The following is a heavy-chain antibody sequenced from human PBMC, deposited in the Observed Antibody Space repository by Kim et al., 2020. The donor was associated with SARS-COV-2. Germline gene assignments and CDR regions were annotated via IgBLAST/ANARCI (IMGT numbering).Heavy chain of an antibody. CDR3: AKDRVAAAGTAPLGA. D-gene: IGHD6-13*01. CDR1: GFTFDDYT. J-gene: IGHJ5*02. Sequence: GGSLRLSCAASGFTFDDYTMHWVRQAPGKGLEWVSLISWDGGSTYYADSVKGRFTISRDNSKNSLYLQMNSLRTEDTALYYCAKDRVAAAGTAPLGAWGQGTLVTVSS. CDR2: ISWDGGST. V-gene: IGHV3-43*01.